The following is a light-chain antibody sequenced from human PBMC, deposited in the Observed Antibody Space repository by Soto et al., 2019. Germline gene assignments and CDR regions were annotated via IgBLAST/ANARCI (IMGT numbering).Light chain of an antibody. CDR1: QGISSY. J-gene: IGKJ4*01. Sequence: DIQLTQSPSFLSASVGDRVTITCRASQGISSYLAWYQQKPGKAPKLLIYAASTLQSGVPSRFSGSGSGTEFTLTSSSLQPEDFATYYCQQLNSYSTTFGGGTKVEIK. V-gene: IGKV1-9*01. CDR2: AAS. CDR3: QQLNSYSTT.